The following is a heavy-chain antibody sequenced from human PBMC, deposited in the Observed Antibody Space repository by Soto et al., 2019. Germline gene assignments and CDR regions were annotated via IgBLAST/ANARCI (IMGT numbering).Heavy chain of an antibody. J-gene: IGHJ5*02. CDR3: ARDPSTINKLIGVWFDP. Sequence: SLKVSCKASGDTFGRFTINWVRQAPGQGLEWMGGIKPISDITNYAQRFQGRVTFTADASTSTVYLELSSLRSEDTAMYYCARDPSTINKLIGVWFDPWGQGTLVTVSS. D-gene: IGHD4-4*01. CDR1: GDTFGRFT. CDR2: IKPISDIT. V-gene: IGHV1-69*13.